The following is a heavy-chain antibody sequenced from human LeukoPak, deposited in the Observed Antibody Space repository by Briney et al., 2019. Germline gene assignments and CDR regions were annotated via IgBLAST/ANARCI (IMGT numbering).Heavy chain of an antibody. CDR2: IYYSGST. CDR1: GGSISSSSYY. J-gene: IGHJ6*02. V-gene: IGHV4-39*07. D-gene: IGHD6-13*01. Sequence: SETLSLTCTVSGGSISSSSYYWGWIRQPPGKGLEWIGSIYYSGSTYYNPSLKSRVTISVDTSKNQFSLKLSSVTAADTAVYYCAREGKEQQLYYYYYGMDVWGQGTTVTVSS. CDR3: AREGKEQQLYYYYYGMDV.